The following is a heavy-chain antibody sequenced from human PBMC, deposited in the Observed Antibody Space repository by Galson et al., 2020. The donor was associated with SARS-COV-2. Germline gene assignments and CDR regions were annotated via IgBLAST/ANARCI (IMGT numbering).Heavy chain of an antibody. CDR2: IDWDDDK. J-gene: IGHJ4*02. CDR1: GFSLSTSGMC. D-gene: IGHD3-10*01. CDR3: ARVGVVRGVIGAFDY. V-gene: IGHV2-70*11. Sequence: SGPTLVKPTQTLTLTCTFSGFSLSTSGMCVSWIRQPPGKALEWLARIDWDDDKYYSTSLKTRLTISKDTSKNQVVLTMTNMDPVDTATYYCARVGVVRGVIGAFDYWGQGTLVTVAS.